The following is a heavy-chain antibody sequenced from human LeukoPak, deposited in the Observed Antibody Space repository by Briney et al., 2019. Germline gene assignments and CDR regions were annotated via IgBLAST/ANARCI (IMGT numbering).Heavy chain of an antibody. D-gene: IGHD6-13*01. CDR1: GFTFSSYA. Sequence: GGSLRLSCAASGFTFSSYAMSWVRQAPGKGLEWVSAISGSGGSTYYADSVKGRFTISRDNSKNTLYLQMNSLRAEDTAVYYCAKDQRIAVAGTEFDYWGQGTLVTVSS. CDR3: AKDQRIAVAGTEFDY. CDR2: ISGSGGST. V-gene: IGHV3-23*01. J-gene: IGHJ4*02.